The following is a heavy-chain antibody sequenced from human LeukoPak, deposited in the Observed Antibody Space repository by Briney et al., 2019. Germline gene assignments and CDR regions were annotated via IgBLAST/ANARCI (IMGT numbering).Heavy chain of an antibody. D-gene: IGHD3-10*01. CDR3: AGVVSLFTMVAGGYTWVDP. V-gene: IGHV4-39*07. J-gene: IGHJ5*02. Sequence: SETLFLTCTVSGGSISSSSYYWGWIRQPPGKGLEWIASIYYSGSTYYNPSLKSRVSISLDTSKNQFSLKLSSVTAAGPGVDYWAGVVSLFTMVAGGYTWVDPWGQGTLVTVSS. CDR2: IYYSGST. CDR1: GGSISSSSYY.